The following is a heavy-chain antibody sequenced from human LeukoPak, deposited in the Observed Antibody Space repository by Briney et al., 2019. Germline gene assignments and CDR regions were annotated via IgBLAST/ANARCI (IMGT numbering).Heavy chain of an antibody. CDR1: GGSFSGYY. J-gene: IGHJ4*02. CDR2: INHSGST. V-gene: IGHV4-34*01. Sequence: SETLSLTCAVYGGSFSGYYWSWIRQPPGKGLEWIGEINHSGSTNYNPSLKSRVTISVDTSKNQFPLKLSSVTAADTAVYYCARGYYYDSSGYQPYYFDYWGQGTLVTVSS. CDR3: ARGYYYDSSGYQPYYFDY. D-gene: IGHD3-22*01.